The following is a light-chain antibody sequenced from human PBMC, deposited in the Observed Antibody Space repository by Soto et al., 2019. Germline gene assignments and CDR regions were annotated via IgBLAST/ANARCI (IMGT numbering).Light chain of an antibody. CDR2: KAS. J-gene: IGKJ1*01. CDR1: QDITNY. CDR3: QQYDTYWT. Sequence: DIKMYQSPFSLSASVGDRVTITCQASQDITNYLNWYQQKPGKAPRLLIYKASSLKSGVPSRFSGSGSGTKFTLTISSLQPDDFATYYCQQYDTYWTFGQGTKVDIK. V-gene: IGKV1-5*03.